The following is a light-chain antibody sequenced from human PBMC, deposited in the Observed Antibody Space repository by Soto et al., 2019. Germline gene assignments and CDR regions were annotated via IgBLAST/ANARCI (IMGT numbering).Light chain of an antibody. Sequence: IQMTQSPSSLSASVGDRVTITCRASQSISSYLNWYQQNPGKAPKLLIYAASSLQSGVPSRFSGSGSGTDFALTISSLQPEDFATYYCQQSYSTPPFTFGPGTKVDIK. CDR3: QQSYSTPPFT. CDR2: AAS. V-gene: IGKV1-39*01. CDR1: QSISSY. J-gene: IGKJ3*01.